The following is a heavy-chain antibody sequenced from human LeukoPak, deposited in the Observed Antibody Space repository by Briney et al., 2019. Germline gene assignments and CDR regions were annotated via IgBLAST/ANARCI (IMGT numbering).Heavy chain of an antibody. CDR3: ARGGYSYGYLYYYGMDV. CDR2: IIPIFGTA. Sequence: GASVKVSCKASGGTFSSYAISWVRQAPGQGLEWMGGIIPIFGTANYAQKFQGRVTITADESTSTAYMELSSLRSEDTAVYYCARGGYSYGYLYYYGMDVWGQGTRSPSP. CDR1: GGTFSSYA. J-gene: IGHJ6*02. V-gene: IGHV1-69*13. D-gene: IGHD5-18*01.